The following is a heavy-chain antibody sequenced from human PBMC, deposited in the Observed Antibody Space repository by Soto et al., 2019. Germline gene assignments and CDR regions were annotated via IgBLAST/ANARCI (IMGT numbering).Heavy chain of an antibody. CDR3: ATGKGYDFDY. CDR1: GFTFSIAW. J-gene: IGHJ4*02. D-gene: IGHD5-18*01. CDR2: IKSKNYGEAT. V-gene: IGHV3-15*07. Sequence: EVQQVESGGGLVEPGGSLRLSCAASGFTFSIAWMHWVRQAPGRGLEWVGRIKSKNYGEATEYAAPVRGRFSISRDDSKTTVYLQMNSLKIEDTAVYYCATGKGYDFDYWGQGILVTVSS.